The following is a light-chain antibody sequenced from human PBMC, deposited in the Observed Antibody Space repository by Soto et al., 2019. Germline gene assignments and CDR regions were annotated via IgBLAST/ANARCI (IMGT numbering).Light chain of an antibody. J-gene: IGKJ5*01. CDR3: QQLLSYPIT. Sequence: DIQMTQSPSTLSGSVGDRVTITCRASQTISSWLAWYQQKPGKAPKLLIFDASILESGVPSRFSGSGSGTSFTLTISSLQPEDFATYYCQQLLSYPITFGQGTRLEIK. V-gene: IGKV1-5*01. CDR1: QTISSW. CDR2: DAS.